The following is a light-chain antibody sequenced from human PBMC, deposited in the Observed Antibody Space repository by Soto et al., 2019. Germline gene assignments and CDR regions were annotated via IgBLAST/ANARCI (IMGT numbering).Light chain of an antibody. V-gene: IGLV2-14*01. Sequence: QSALTQPASVSGSPGQSITISCTGTSSDDGGYNYVSWYQQHPGKAPKLIIYDVSNRPSGVSNLFSVSNSGNTASLTISGLQAEDEADYYCSSYTSSSTPYVFGTGTKLTVL. CDR2: DVS. CDR1: SSDDGGYNY. CDR3: SSYTSSSTPYV. J-gene: IGLJ1*01.